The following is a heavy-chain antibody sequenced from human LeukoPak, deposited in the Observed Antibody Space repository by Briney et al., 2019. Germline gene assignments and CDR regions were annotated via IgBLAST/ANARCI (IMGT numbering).Heavy chain of an antibody. Sequence: GASVKVSCKASGYTFTSYYMHWVRQAPGQGLEWMGIINPSGGSTSYAQKFQGRVTMTRDMSTSTVYMELSSLRSEDTAVYYCARDREYYDFWSGFSYWGQGTLVTVSS. CDR1: GYTFTSYY. J-gene: IGHJ4*02. D-gene: IGHD3-3*01. CDR2: INPSGGST. V-gene: IGHV1-46*01. CDR3: ARDREYYDFWSGFSY.